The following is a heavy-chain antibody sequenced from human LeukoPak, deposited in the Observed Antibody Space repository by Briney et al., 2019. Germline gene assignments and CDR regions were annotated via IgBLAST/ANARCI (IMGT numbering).Heavy chain of an antibody. J-gene: IGHJ4*02. CDR2: ISAYNGNT. Sequence: GASVKVSCKASGYTFTSYYMHWVRQAPGQGLEWMGWISAYNGNTNYAQKLQGRVTMTTDTSTSTAYMELRSLRSDDTAVYYCARDGWDYYDSSGYPLWDYWGQGTLVTVSS. CDR3: ARDGWDYYDSSGYPLWDY. D-gene: IGHD3-22*01. CDR1: GYTFTSYY. V-gene: IGHV1-18*04.